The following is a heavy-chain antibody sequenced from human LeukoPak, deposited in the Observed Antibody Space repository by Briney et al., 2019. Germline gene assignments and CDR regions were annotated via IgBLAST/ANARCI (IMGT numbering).Heavy chain of an antibody. J-gene: IGHJ6*02. CDR1: GGTFSSYA. CDR2: IIPILGIA. Sequence: GASVKVSCKASGGTFSSYAISWVRQAPGQGLEWMGRIIPILGIANYAQKFQGRVTITADKSTSTAYMELSSLRSEDTAVYYCASSQEFGVVIYYYGMDVWGQGTTVTVSS. D-gene: IGHD3-3*01. V-gene: IGHV1-69*04. CDR3: ASSQEFGVVIYYYGMDV.